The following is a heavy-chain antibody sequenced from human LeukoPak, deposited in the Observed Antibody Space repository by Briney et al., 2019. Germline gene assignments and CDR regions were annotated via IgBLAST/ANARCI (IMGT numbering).Heavy chain of an antibody. Sequence: GGSLTLSCAASGFTFSSYAMSWLRQAPGKGLEWISTISGGGGSTWYTDSVKGRFTISRDSSKNTLYLQMNSLRADDTAVYYCAIGGGLLWMGEFPRFFDSWGQGTLVTVSS. CDR2: ISGGGGST. J-gene: IGHJ4*02. CDR3: AIGGGLLWMGEFPRFFDS. CDR1: GFTFSSYA. D-gene: IGHD3-16*01. V-gene: IGHV3-23*01.